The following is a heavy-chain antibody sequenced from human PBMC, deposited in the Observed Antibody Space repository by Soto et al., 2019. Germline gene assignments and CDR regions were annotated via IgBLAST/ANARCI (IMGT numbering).Heavy chain of an antibody. CDR1: GGTFSSYT. Sequence: QVQLVQSGAEVKKPGSSVKVSCKASGGTFSSYTISWVRQAPGQGLEWMGRIIPILGIANYAQKFQGRVTITADKSTSTAYMELSSLRSEDTAVYYCARGGGASYADAFDIWGQGTMVTVSS. J-gene: IGHJ3*02. CDR2: IIPILGIA. D-gene: IGHD3-16*01. CDR3: ARGGGASYADAFDI. V-gene: IGHV1-69*02.